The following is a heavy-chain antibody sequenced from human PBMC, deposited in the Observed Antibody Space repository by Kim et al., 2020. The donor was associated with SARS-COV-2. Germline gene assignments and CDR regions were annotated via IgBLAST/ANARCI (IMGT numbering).Heavy chain of an antibody. CDR3: AKVGSDREAYY. J-gene: IGHJ4*02. D-gene: IGHD3-22*01. Sequence: TYYADSVKGRFPIAWDNSKNTLYLQMNSRRAEDTAVYYCAKVGSDREAYYWGQGTLVTVSS. CDR2: T. V-gene: IGHV3-23*01.